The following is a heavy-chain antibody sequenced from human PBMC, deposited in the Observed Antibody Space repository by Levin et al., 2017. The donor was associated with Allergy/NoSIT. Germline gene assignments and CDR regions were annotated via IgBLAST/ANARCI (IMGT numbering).Heavy chain of an antibody. CDR3: ARVPRVSRSLTPDH. J-gene: IGHJ4*02. CDR1: GFTLSNYW. Sequence: RSGGSLRLSCAASGFTLSNYWMSWVRQASGKGLEWVANIKEDGSEQYYVDSVTGRFTISRDNAKNSLSLVMNSLRVEDTAVYYCARVPRVSRSLTPDHWGQGTLVTVSS. D-gene: IGHD3-16*01. CDR2: IKEDGSEQ. V-gene: IGHV3-7*01.